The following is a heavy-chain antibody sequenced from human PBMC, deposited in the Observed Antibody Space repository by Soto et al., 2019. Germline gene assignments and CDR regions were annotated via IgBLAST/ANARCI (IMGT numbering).Heavy chain of an antibody. CDR1: GFSFSDYF. Sequence: ASVKVSCKASGFSFSDYFMHWVRQAPGQGLEWMGIINPSGDSRNYAQKFQGRGTITRDTSTSTVYMDLCSLRYEDTALYSCARDHSQNSGTPAASSWFHPWCQGTPVTVSS. D-gene: IGHD2-15*01. CDR3: ARDHSQNSGTPAASSWFHP. V-gene: IGHV1-46*01. J-gene: IGHJ5*02. CDR2: INPSGDSR.